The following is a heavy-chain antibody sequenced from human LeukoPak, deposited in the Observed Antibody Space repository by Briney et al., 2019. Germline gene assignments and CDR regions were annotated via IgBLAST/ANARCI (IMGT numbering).Heavy chain of an antibody. CDR2: ISSSGSTI. J-gene: IGHJ4*02. V-gene: IGHV3-48*03. Sequence: GGSLRLSCAASGFTFSSYEMNWVRRAPGKGLEWVSYISSSGSTIYYADSVKGRFTISRDNAKKSLYLQMNSLRAEDTAVYYCARDSSRDLDYWGQGTLVTVSS. CDR3: ARDSSRDLDY. D-gene: IGHD2-2*01. CDR1: GFTFSSYE.